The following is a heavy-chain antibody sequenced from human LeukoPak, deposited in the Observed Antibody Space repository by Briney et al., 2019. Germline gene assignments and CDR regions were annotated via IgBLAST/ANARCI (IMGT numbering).Heavy chain of an antibody. CDR1: GYSISSSFY. D-gene: IGHD5/OR15-5a*01. J-gene: IGHJ4*02. CDR2: IYHSGST. Sequence: PSETLSLTCTVSGYSISSSFYWGWIRPPPGKGLEWIGNIYHSGSTYYNPSLQSRVTISVDTSKNQFSLNLSSVTAADTAVYYCARMSRQHYFDYWGQGTLVTVSS. CDR3: ARMSRQHYFDY. V-gene: IGHV4-38-2*02.